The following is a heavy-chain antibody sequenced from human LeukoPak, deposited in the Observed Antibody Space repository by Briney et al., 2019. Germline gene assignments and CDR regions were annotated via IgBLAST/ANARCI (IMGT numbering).Heavy chain of an antibody. Sequence: ASVKVSCKASGYTFTGYYMHWVRQAPGQGLEWMGWINPNSGGTNYAQKFQGRVTMTRDTSISTAYMELSRLSSDDTAVYYCASGFLEWLLYRHDAFDIWGQGTMVTVSS. D-gene: IGHD3-3*01. V-gene: IGHV1-2*02. CDR3: ASGFLEWLLYRHDAFDI. CDR2: INPNSGGT. CDR1: GYTFTGYY. J-gene: IGHJ3*02.